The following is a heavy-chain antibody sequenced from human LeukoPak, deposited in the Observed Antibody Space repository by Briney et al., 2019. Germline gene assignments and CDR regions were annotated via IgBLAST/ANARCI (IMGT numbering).Heavy chain of an antibody. CDR3: ATTANSYYYYYYMDV. Sequence: SQTLSLTCTVSGGSISSGSYYWSWIRQPAGKGLEWIGRIYTSGSTNYNPSLKSRVTISVDTPKNQFSLKLSSVTAADTAVYYCATTANSYYYYYYMDVWGKGTTVTVSS. CDR1: GGSISSGSYY. D-gene: IGHD1-1*01. V-gene: IGHV4-61*02. CDR2: IYTSGST. J-gene: IGHJ6*03.